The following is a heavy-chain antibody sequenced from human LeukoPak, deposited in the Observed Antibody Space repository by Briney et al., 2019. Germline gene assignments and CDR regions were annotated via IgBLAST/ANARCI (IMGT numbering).Heavy chain of an antibody. J-gene: IGHJ4*02. CDR3: ANGGYYYGSGSYPSFDY. CDR1: GFTFSSYA. Sequence: GGSLRLSCAASGFTFSSYAMSWVRQAPGKGLEWVSAISGSGGSTYYADSVKGRFTISRDNSKNTLYLQMNSLRAEDTAVYYCANGGYYYGSGSYPSFDYWGQGTLVTVSS. CDR2: ISGSGGST. D-gene: IGHD3-10*01. V-gene: IGHV3-23*01.